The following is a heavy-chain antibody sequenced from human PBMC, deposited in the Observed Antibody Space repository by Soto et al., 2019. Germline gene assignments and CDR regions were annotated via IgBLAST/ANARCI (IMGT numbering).Heavy chain of an antibody. V-gene: IGHV4-34*09. CDR2: INDSGST. Sequence: SETLSLTCAVYGGSFSGDYWSWLRQPPGKGLEWIGYINDSGSTYYNPSLKSRVTISVDTSKNQFSLKLSSVTAADTAVYYCARGYCSGGSCYYGYYYMDVWGKGTTVTVSS. J-gene: IGHJ6*03. CDR3: ARGYCSGGSCYYGYYYMDV. CDR1: GGSFSGDY. D-gene: IGHD2-15*01.